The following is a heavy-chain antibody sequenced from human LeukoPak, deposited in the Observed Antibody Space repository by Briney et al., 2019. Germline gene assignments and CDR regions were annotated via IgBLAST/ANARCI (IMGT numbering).Heavy chain of an antibody. D-gene: IGHD5-12*01. CDR3: ARESGYDSKGYYYYYMDI. J-gene: IGHJ6*03. CDR2: ISSSSSYI. CDR1: GFTFSTYN. Sequence: PGGSLRLSCAASGFTFSTYNMNWVRQAPGKGLEWVSCISSSSSYIYYSDSVKGRFTISRDNAKNSFYLQMNSLRAEDTAVYYCARESGYDSKGYYYYYMDIWGKGTTVTISS. V-gene: IGHV3-21*04.